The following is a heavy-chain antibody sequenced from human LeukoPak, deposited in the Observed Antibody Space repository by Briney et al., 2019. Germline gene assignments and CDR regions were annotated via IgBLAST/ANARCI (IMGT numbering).Heavy chain of an antibody. CDR1: GFTFSSYA. CDR2: ISGSGGST. D-gene: IGHD3-9*01. Sequence: GGSLRLSCAASGFTFSSYAMSWVRQAPGKGLEWVSAISGSGGSTYYADSVKGRFTISRDNSKNTLYLQMNSLRAEDTAVYYCAKDQRVEYCDILTGYYGSRGLTSYWGQGTLVTVSS. V-gene: IGHV3-23*01. J-gene: IGHJ4*02. CDR3: AKDQRVEYCDILTGYYGSRGLTSY.